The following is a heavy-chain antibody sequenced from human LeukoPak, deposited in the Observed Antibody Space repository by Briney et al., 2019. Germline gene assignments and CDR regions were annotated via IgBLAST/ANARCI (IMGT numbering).Heavy chain of an antibody. CDR2: ISWNSGSI. J-gene: IGHJ4*02. D-gene: IGHD6-13*01. Sequence: PGRSLRLSCAASGFTFDDYAMHWVRQAPGKGLEWVSGISWNSGSIGYADSVKGRFTISRDNAKNSLYLQMNSLRAEDMALYYCAKDAAAAGPSGYFDYWGQGTLVTVSS. CDR3: AKDAAAAGPSGYFDY. V-gene: IGHV3-9*03. CDR1: GFTFDDYA.